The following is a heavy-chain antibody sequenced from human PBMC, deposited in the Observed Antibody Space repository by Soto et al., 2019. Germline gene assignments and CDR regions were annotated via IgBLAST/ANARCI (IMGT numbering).Heavy chain of an antibody. V-gene: IGHV4-61*01. D-gene: IGHD3-22*01. CDR3: ARMNYYDTSGYPFDY. J-gene: IGHJ4*02. Sequence: PSETLSLTCTVSGGSISSDSYYWGWIRQSPEKGLEWIGYIYFRGTTNYNPSLKSRVTMSADTSKNQFSLKLNSVTAADTAVYYCARMNYYDTSGYPFDYWGQGMMVTV. CDR1: GGSISSDSYY. CDR2: IYFRGTT.